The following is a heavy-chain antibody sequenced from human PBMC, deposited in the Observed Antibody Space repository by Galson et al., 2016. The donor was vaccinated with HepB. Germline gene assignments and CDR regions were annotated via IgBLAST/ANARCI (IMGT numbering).Heavy chain of an antibody. J-gene: IGHJ6*02. CDR2: RYYRSKWYN. D-gene: IGHD1/OR15-1a*01. V-gene: IGHV6-1*01. CDR1: GDSVSSNSAA. Sequence: CAISGDSVSSNSAAWNWIRQSPSRGLEWLGRRYYRSKWYNDYAVSVKSRIIVNPDTSKNQFSLQLNSVTPEDTAVYYCVEQRKGAPYGMDVWGQGTLVTVSS. CDR3: VEQRKGAPYGMDV.